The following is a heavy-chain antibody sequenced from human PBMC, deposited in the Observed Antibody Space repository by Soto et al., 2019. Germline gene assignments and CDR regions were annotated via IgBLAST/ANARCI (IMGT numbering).Heavy chain of an antibody. Sequence: GASVKVSCKASGGTFSSYAISWVRQAPGQGLEWMGGIIPIFGTANYAQKFQGRVTITADKSTSTAYMELSSLRSEDTAVYYCARVVNGELWFGESWGQGTLVTVSS. D-gene: IGHD3-10*01. CDR1: GGTFSSYA. CDR3: ARVVNGELWFGES. V-gene: IGHV1-69*06. CDR2: IIPIFGTA. J-gene: IGHJ5*02.